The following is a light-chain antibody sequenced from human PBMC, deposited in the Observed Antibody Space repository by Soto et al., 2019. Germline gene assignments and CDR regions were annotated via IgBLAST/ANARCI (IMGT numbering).Light chain of an antibody. Sequence: DIQMTQSPSSLSASVGDRVTITCRASQSISSYLNLYQQKPGKAPKLLIYPASSLQSGVPSKFSGSGSGTDFTLTISSLQPEDCATYYCQQSYSTPPTFGQGTKLEI. J-gene: IGKJ1*01. CDR1: QSISSY. V-gene: IGKV1-39*01. CDR2: PAS. CDR3: QQSYSTPPT.